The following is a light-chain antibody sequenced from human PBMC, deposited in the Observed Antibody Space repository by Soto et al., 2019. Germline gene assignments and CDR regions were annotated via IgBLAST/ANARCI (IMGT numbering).Light chain of an antibody. CDR3: QHYNNRPLT. Sequence: EIVMTQSPATLSVSAGERATLSCRASQSVSSDLAWYKYKTGQAPRILIYGASTRATGIPVRLSGSGSGTEFTLTISSLQSEDFAVYYCQHYNNRPLTFGGGTKG. CDR1: QSVSSD. J-gene: IGKJ4*01. V-gene: IGKV3-15*01. CDR2: GAS.